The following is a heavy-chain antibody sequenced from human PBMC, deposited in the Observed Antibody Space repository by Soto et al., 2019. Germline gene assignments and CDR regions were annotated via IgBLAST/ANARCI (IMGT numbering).Heavy chain of an antibody. D-gene: IGHD3-3*01. CDR1: GGTFSSYA. J-gene: IGHJ6*02. Sequence: GASVKVSCKASGGTFSSYAISWVRQAPGQGLEWMGGIIPIFGTANYAQKFQGRVTITADESTSTAYMELSSLRSEDTAVYYCARVRRFVEWLLYEPLFGMDVWGQGTTVTVSS. CDR2: IIPIFGTA. CDR3: ARVRRFVEWLLYEPLFGMDV. V-gene: IGHV1-69*13.